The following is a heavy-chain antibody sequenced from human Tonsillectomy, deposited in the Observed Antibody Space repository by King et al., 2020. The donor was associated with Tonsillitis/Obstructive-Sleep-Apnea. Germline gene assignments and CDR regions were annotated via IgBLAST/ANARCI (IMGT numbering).Heavy chain of an antibody. Sequence: VQLQEWGAGLLKPSETLSLTCAVYGGSFSGYYWSWIRQPPGKGLEWIGEISHSRSTNYNPSLKSRVTISVDTSRNQFSLRLTSITAADTAVYYCAKGGLAHDAFDIWGQGTMVTVSS. CDR3: AKGGLAHDAFDI. CDR2: ISHSRST. J-gene: IGHJ3*02. CDR1: GGSFSGYY. V-gene: IGHV4-34*01.